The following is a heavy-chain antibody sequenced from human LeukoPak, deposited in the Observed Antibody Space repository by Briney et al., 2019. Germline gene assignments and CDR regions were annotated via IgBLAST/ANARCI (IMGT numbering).Heavy chain of an antibody. D-gene: IGHD1-1*01. CDR1: GGSISSYY. CDR2: IYTSGST. CDR3: ARTAGTDKDAFDI. V-gene: IGHV4-4*09. Sequence: SETLSLTCTVSGGSISSYYWSWIRQPPGKGLEWIGYIYTSGSTNYNPSLKSRVTISVDTSKNHVSLKLSSVTAADTAVYYCARTAGTDKDAFDIWGQGTMVTVSS. J-gene: IGHJ3*02.